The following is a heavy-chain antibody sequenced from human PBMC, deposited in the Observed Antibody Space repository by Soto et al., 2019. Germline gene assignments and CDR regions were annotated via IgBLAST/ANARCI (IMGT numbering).Heavy chain of an antibody. CDR2: IIPIFGTA. Sequence: GASVKVSCKASGGTFSSYAISWVRQATGQGLEWMGGIIPIFGTANYAQKFQGRVTITADKSTSTAYMELSSLRSEDTAVYYCARDCSGGSCYGVDYYYGMDVWGQGTTVTVSS. CDR3: ARDCSGGSCYGVDYYYGMDV. D-gene: IGHD2-15*01. CDR1: GGTFSSYA. V-gene: IGHV1-69*06. J-gene: IGHJ6*02.